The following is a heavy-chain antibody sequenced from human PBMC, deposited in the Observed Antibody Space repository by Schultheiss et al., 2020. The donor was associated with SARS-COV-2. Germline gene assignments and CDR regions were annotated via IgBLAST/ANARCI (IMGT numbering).Heavy chain of an antibody. D-gene: IGHD3-9*01. V-gene: IGHV4-4*07. Sequence: SQTLSLTCNVSGGSISSDYWSWIRQPPGKGLEWIGRIYTSGSTNYNPSLKSRVTMSVDTSKNQFSLKLSSVTAADTAVYYCARDRRYFDWLTDAFDIWGQGTMVTVSS. CDR1: GGSISSDY. CDR2: IYTSGST. CDR3: ARDRRYFDWLTDAFDI. J-gene: IGHJ3*02.